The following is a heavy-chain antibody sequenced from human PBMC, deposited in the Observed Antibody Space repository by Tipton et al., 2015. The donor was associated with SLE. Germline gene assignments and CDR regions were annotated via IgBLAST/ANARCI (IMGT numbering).Heavy chain of an antibody. J-gene: IGHJ5*02. D-gene: IGHD6-13*01. V-gene: IGHV4-31*03. Sequence: LRLSCTVSGGSISSGGYYWSWIRQHPGKGLEWIGYIYYSGSTYYNPSLKSRVTISVDTSKNQFSLKLSSVTVADTAVYYCASTPEKGAAVAIWFDPWGQGTLVTVSS. CDR2: IYYSGST. CDR3: ASTPEKGAAVAIWFDP. CDR1: GGSISSGGYY.